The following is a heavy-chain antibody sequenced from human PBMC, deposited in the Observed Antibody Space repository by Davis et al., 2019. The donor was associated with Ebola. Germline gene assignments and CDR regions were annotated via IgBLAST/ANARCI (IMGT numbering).Heavy chain of an antibody. CDR1: GFSVSDKY. Sequence: GESLKISCAASGFSVSDKYMSWVRQAPGKGLEWVSTLGTSAYTYYADSVKGRFTISRDNSKNTLYLQMNGLRVEDTAIYYCAKDTSNIWFDIWGQGTNVTVSS. D-gene: IGHD1-26*01. CDR3: AKDTSNIWFDI. J-gene: IGHJ3*02. V-gene: IGHV3-53*01. CDR2: LGTSAYT.